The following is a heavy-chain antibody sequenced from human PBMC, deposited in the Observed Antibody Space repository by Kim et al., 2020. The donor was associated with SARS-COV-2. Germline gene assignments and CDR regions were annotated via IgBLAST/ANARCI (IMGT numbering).Heavy chain of an antibody. D-gene: IGHD2-2*02. Sequence: GGSLRLSCAASGFTFSSYWMSWVRQAPGKGLEWVANIKQDGSEKYYVDSVKGRFTISRDNAKNSLYLQMNSLRAEDTAVYYCARDSGFRVDCSSTSCYIPPVDAFDIWGQGTMVTVSS. CDR1: GFTFSSYW. J-gene: IGHJ3*02. V-gene: IGHV3-7*01. CDR2: IKQDGSEK. CDR3: ARDSGFRVDCSSTSCYIPPVDAFDI.